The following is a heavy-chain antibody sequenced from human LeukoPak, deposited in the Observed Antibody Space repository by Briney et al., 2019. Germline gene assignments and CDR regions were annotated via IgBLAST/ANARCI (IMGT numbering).Heavy chain of an antibody. Sequence: GGSLRLSCAASGFTVSSNYMSWVRQAPGKGLEWVSVIYSGGSTYYADSVKGRFTISRDNSKNTLYLQMNSLRAEDTAVYYCAGDGAHDYGDYDFDYWGQGTLVTVSS. J-gene: IGHJ4*02. D-gene: IGHD4-17*01. CDR3: AGDGAHDYGDYDFDY. CDR1: GFTVSSNY. CDR2: IYSGGST. V-gene: IGHV3-66*02.